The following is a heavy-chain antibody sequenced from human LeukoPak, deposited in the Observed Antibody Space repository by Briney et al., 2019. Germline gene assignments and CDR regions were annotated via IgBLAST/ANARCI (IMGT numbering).Heavy chain of an antibody. CDR1: GYTFTTSH. J-gene: IGHJ5*02. CDR3: ARDNSFENFDP. D-gene: IGHD4-23*01. Sequence: GASVKVSCKASGYTFTTSHMHWVRQAPGQGLEWMGTITGNGAGRSFAQKFQGRLTMTRDMSTSTVYMELSGLTPEDTAVYYCARDNSFENFDPWGQGTLVTVSS. V-gene: IGHV1-46*01. CDR2: ITGNGAGR.